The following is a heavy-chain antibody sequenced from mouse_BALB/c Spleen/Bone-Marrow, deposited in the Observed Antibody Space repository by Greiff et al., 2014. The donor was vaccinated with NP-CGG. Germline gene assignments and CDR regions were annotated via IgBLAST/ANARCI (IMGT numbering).Heavy chain of an antibody. CDR2: INPSSGYP. J-gene: IGHJ3*01. D-gene: IGHD1-1*01. CDR3: ARSRDFTTGFAY. V-gene: IGHV1-4*01. Sequence: QVQLQQSGAELARPGASVKMSCKASGYTFTSSTMHWVKQRPGQGLEWIGYINPSSGYPNYNQKFKDKATLTADKSSSTAYMQLSSLTSEDSAVYYCARSRDFTTGFAYWGQGTLVTVSA. CDR1: GYTFTSST.